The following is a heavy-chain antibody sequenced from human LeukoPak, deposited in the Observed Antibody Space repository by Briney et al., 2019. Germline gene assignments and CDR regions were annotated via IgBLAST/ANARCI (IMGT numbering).Heavy chain of an antibody. CDR1: GYTFTGYY. J-gene: IGHJ4*02. Sequence: ASVKVSCKASGYTFTGYYMHWVRQAPGQGLEWMGWINPNSGGTNYAQKFQGRVTMTRDTSISTAYMELSRLRSDDTAGYYCARLRGYSYVLDYWGQGTLVTVSS. CDR2: INPNSGGT. CDR3: ARLRGYSYVLDY. V-gene: IGHV1-2*02. D-gene: IGHD5-18*01.